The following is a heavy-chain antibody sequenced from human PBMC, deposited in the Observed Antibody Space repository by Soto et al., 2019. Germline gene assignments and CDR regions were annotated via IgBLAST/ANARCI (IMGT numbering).Heavy chain of an antibody. CDR1: RFTFNTYA. D-gene: IGHD1-26*01. CDR3: AREGGTNWDLLAYAFDI. Sequence: QVQLVESGGGVVQPGRSLSLSCAASRFTFNTYAMHWVRQAPGKGLERVAGISCDGRNTYYADSVKGRFTVSRDNSKDTLCLQMNSLRAEDTALFYCAREGGTNWDLLAYAFDIWGQGTMVTVSS. J-gene: IGHJ3*02. CDR2: ISCDGRNT. V-gene: IGHV3-30*04.